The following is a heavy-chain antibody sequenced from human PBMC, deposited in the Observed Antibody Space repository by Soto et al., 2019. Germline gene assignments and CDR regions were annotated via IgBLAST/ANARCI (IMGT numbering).Heavy chain of an antibody. CDR3: AKSPNFYCSSPNCYKYYFDH. D-gene: IGHD2-2*02. CDR2: ISYDGSEK. V-gene: IGHV3-30*18. Sequence: QEQLVESGGGVVQPGKSLRLSCAASGFTFNTCGMHWVRQAPGKGLEWVAVISYDGSEKYYVDSVKGRFTISKDNSKNTLYLQTNSLRPEDTAVYYCAKSPNFYCSSPNCYKYYFDHWGQGTRVTVSS. J-gene: IGHJ4*02. CDR1: GFTFNTCG.